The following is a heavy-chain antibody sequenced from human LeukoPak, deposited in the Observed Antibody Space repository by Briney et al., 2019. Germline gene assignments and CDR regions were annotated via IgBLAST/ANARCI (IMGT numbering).Heavy chain of an antibody. J-gene: IGHJ4*02. Sequence: PSETLSLTCTVSGGSISSGGYYWSWIREHPGKGLEWIGYIYYSGSTYYNPSLKSRVTISVDTSKNRFSLKLSSVTAADTAVYYCARGYCSSTSCSHLFDYWGQGTLVTVSS. V-gene: IGHV4-31*03. CDR3: ARGYCSSTSCSHLFDY. D-gene: IGHD2-2*01. CDR2: IYYSGST. CDR1: GGSISSGGYY.